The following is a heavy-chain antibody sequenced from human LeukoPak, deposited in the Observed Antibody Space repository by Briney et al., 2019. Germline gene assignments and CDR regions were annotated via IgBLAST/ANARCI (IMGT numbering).Heavy chain of an antibody. Sequence: GGSLRLSCAASGFTFSSYSMNWIRQAPGKGLEWVSSISGSSSYIYYADSVKGRFTISRDNAKNSLYLQMNSLRAEDTAVYYCASTSYGDYVNWFDPWGQGTLVTVSS. V-gene: IGHV3-21*01. J-gene: IGHJ5*02. CDR2: ISGSSSYI. CDR3: ASTSYGDYVNWFDP. CDR1: GFTFSSYS. D-gene: IGHD4-17*01.